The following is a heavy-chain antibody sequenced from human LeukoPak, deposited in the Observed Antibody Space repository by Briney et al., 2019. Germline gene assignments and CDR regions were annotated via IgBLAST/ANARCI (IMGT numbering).Heavy chain of an antibody. CDR1: GYTFTSYG. D-gene: IGHD6-19*01. J-gene: IGHJ4*02. V-gene: IGHV1-18*01. CDR3: ARVVAVAGTVSDY. Sequence: GESLKISCKGSGYTFTSYGISWVRQAPGQGLEWMGWISAYNGNTNYAQKLQGRVTMTTDTSTSTAYMELRSLRSDDTAVYYCARVVAVAGTVSDYWGQGTLVTVSS. CDR2: ISAYNGNT.